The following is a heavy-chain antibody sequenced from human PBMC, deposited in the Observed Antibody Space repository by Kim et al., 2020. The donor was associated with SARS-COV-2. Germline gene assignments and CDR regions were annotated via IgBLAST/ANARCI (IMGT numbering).Heavy chain of an antibody. V-gene: IGHV3-23*03. Sequence: GGSLRLSCAASGFTFSSYAMSWVRQAPGKGLEWVSVIYSGGSSTYYADSVKGRFTISRDNSKNTLYLQMNSLRAEDTAVYYCAKGKMGATPVFDYWGQGTLVTVSS. CDR3: AKGKMGATPVFDY. J-gene: IGHJ4*02. CDR2: IYSGGSST. CDR1: GFTFSSYA. D-gene: IGHD1-26*01.